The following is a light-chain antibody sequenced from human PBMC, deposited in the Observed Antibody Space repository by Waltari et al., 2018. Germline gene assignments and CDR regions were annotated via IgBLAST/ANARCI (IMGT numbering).Light chain of an antibody. V-gene: IGKV2-40*01. Sequence: DIVMTQTPLSLPITPGEPASISCRSSQSLLHSNGNTYLHWYLQKPGQSPQLLIYRGSNRASGVPDMVSGSGSGTDFTLKISKVEAEDVGVYYCVQAIAFPFTFGPGTKLDIK. CDR1: QSLLHSNGNTY. J-gene: IGKJ3*01. CDR3: VQAIAFPFT. CDR2: RGS.